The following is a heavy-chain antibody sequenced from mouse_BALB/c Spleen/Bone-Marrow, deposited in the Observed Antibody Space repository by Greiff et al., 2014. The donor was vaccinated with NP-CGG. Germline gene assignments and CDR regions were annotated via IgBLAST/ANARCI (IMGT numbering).Heavy chain of an antibody. CDR2: IWADGST. D-gene: IGHD1-2*01. Sequence: VMLVESGPGLVAPSQSLSITCTVSGFSLTNYGVHWVRQPPGKGLEWLGVIWADGSTNYNSALTSRLSISKDNSKSQVFFKMNSLQTGDTAMYYCARITTATGAMDYWGQGTSVTVSS. J-gene: IGHJ4*01. CDR1: GFSLTNYG. CDR3: ARITTATGAMDY. V-gene: IGHV2-9*02.